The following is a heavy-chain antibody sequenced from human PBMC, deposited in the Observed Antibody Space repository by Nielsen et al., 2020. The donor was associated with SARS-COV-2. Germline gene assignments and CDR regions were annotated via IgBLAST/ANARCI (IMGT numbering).Heavy chain of an antibody. D-gene: IGHD3-10*01. J-gene: IGHJ6*02. CDR3: ASVWFGESPRRYYYYGMDV. Sequence: WIRQPPGKGLEWIGEIYYSGSTYYNPSLKSRVTISVDTSKNQFSLKLSSVTAADTAVYYCASVWFGESPRRYYYYGMDVWGQGTTVTVSS. V-gene: IGHV4-39*01. CDR2: IYYSGST.